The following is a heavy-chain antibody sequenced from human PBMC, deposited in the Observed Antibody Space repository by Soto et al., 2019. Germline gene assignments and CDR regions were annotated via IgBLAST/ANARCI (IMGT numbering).Heavy chain of an antibody. CDR2: IYYSGST. D-gene: IGHD3-9*01. CDR3: ARAYYDILTGSLGYYGMDV. Sequence: SETLSLTCTVSGGSISSGDYYWSWIRQPPGKGLEWIGYIYYSGSTYYNPSLKSRVIISVDTSKNQFSLKLSSVTAADTAVYYCARAYYDILTGSLGYYGMDVWGQGTTVTVSS. J-gene: IGHJ6*02. CDR1: GGSISSGDYY. V-gene: IGHV4-30-4*01.